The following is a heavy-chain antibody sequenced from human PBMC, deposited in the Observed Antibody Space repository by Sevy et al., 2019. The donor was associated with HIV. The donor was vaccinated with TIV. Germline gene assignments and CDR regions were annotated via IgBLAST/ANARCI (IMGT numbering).Heavy chain of an antibody. Sequence: SETLSLTCAVYGGSFSGYSWNWIRQSPERGLEWIGEITHSGNTNYVSSLKSRVTVSKATSNNQFSLKLNSVSAADTAVYYCARGKDVSGTFDIWGQWTGVTVSS. CDR1: GGSFSGYS. CDR3: ARGKDVSGTFDI. J-gene: IGHJ3*02. V-gene: IGHV4-34*01. CDR2: ITHSGNT.